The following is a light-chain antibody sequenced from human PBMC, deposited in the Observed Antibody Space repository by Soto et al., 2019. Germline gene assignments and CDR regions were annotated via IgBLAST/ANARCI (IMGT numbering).Light chain of an antibody. CDR3: QQYGSSPT. V-gene: IGKV3-20*01. Sequence: EIVLTQSPGTLSLSPGERATLSCRASQSVSSSYLAWYQQKPGQAPRLLIYGASSRATGIPDRFSGSGSGTDVTLTISRLEPEDFAVSYCQQYGSSPTFGGGTKVEIK. J-gene: IGKJ4*01. CDR1: QSVSSSY. CDR2: GAS.